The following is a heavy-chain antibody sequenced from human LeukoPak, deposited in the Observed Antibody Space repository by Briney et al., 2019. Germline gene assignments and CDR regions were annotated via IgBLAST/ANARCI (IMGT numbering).Heavy chain of an antibody. CDR2: IYTSGST. J-gene: IGHJ4*02. CDR1: GGSISSGSYY. D-gene: IGHD2/OR15-2a*01. V-gene: IGHV4-61*02. Sequence: SETLSLTCTVSGGSISSGSYYWSWIRQPAGKGLEWIGRIYTSGSTNYNPSLKSRVTISVDTSKNQFSLKLSSVTAADTAVYYCAREYFFNLVSWGWYFDYWGQGTLVTVSS. CDR3: AREYFFNLVSWGWYFDY.